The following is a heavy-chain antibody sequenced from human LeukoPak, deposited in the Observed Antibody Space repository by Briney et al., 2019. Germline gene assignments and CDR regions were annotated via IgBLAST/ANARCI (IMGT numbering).Heavy chain of an antibody. V-gene: IGHV4-59*12. D-gene: IGHD3-10*01. CDR2: IYYCGST. CDR1: GCSISRYH. CDR3: PRERINHYYGSGSPEFGP. J-gene: IGHJ5*02. Sequence: SETLSLTCTVSGCSISRYHWSGIRQPPWKGLEGIGYIYYCGSTNYNFSLKSGVTMSVDTPKNQCSLKLNSVTAADTAEYYCPRERINHYYGSGSPEFGPWGQGTLVTVSS.